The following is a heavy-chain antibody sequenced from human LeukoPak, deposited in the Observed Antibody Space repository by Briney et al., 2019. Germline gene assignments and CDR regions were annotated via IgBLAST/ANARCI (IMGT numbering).Heavy chain of an antibody. Sequence: GGSLRLSCAGSGFGFRRFWMTWVRQAPGRGLEWVANINGDGDGKRYADSVKDRFTISRDNARSLVFLQIHSLRDEDTALYYCARDSSPDSATTYYDALDMWGQGTMVTVSS. CDR2: INGDGDGK. D-gene: IGHD1-1*01. V-gene: IGHV3-7*01. CDR3: ARDSSPDSATTYYDALDM. CDR1: GFGFRRFW. J-gene: IGHJ3*02.